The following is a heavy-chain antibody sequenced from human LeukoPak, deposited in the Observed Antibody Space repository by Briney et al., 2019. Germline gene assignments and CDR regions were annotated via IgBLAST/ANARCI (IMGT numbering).Heavy chain of an antibody. V-gene: IGHV3-66*02. CDR1: GFTVSSNY. CDR2: IYSGGST. Sequence: PGGSLSLSCAASGFTVSSNYVSWVRQAPGKGLEWVSVIYSGGSTYHADSVKGRSTISSDNSKNTLYLQMDSLRAEDTAVYYCARAPSGSYEAFDIWGQGTMVTVSS. CDR3: ARAPSGSYEAFDI. J-gene: IGHJ3*02. D-gene: IGHD1-26*01.